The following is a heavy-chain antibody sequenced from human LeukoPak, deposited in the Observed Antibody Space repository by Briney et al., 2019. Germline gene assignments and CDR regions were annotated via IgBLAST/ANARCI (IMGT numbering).Heavy chain of an antibody. J-gene: IGHJ4*02. Sequence: ASVKVSCKASGYTFTSYGISWVRQAPGQGLEWMGWISAYNGNTNYAQKLQGRVTMTTDTSTSTAYMAVRSLRSDDTAVYYCARFYRMPLFDYWGKGTLVTVSS. CDR1: GYTFTSYG. D-gene: IGHD2-2*01. V-gene: IGHV1-18*01. CDR3: ARFYRMPLFDY. CDR2: ISAYNGNT.